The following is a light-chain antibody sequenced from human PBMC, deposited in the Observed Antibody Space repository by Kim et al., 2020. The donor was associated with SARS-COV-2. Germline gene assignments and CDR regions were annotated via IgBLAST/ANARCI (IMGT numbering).Light chain of an antibody. CDR3: QQYNSYPCS. J-gene: IGKJ2*04. CDR1: QSISSW. V-gene: IGKV1-5*03. Sequence: ASVGDRVTITCRASQSISSWLAWYQQKPGKAPKLLIYKASSLESGVPSRFSGSGSGTEFTLTISSLQPDDFATYYCQQYNSYPCSFGQGTKLEI. CDR2: KAS.